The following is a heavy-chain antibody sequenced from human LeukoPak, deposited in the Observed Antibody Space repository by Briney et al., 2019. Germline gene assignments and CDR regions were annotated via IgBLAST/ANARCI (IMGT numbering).Heavy chain of an antibody. CDR3: ARDRCGSWYARSSGFDY. Sequence: GGSLRLSCAASGFTFSSYAMSWVRQAPGKGLEWVSAISGSGGSTYYADSVKGRFTISRDNSKNTLYLQMNSLRDEDTSVYYCARDRCGSWYARSSGFDYWDQGTLVTVSS. J-gene: IGHJ4*02. CDR2: ISGSGGST. V-gene: IGHV3-23*01. D-gene: IGHD6-13*01. CDR1: GFTFSSYA.